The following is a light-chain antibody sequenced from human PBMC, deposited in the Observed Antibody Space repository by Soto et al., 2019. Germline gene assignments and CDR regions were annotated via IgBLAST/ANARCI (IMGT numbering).Light chain of an antibody. CDR3: QLFGNSPYT. CDR1: QSVSSSY. V-gene: IGKV3-20*01. Sequence: EIVLTQSPGTLSLSPGERATLSCRASQSVSSSYLAWYQQKPGQAPRLLIYGASSRATGIPDRFSGSGSGTDCTLTISRLEPEDFAVYYCQLFGNSPYTFGQGTRLEIK. CDR2: GAS. J-gene: IGKJ2*01.